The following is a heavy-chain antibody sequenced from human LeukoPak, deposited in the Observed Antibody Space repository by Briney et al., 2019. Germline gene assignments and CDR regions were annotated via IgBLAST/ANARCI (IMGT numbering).Heavy chain of an antibody. Sequence: GGSLRLSCAVSGFTFSGHDMNWVRQAPGKGLEWLSYISSSSMTTEYADSVKGRFTISRDNARNSLYLQTDSLRGEDTAVYYCARDISGYPYWGQGTLVTVSP. J-gene: IGHJ4*02. D-gene: IGHD5-12*01. CDR1: GFTFSGHD. CDR3: ARDISGYPY. CDR2: ISSSSMTT. V-gene: IGHV3-48*01.